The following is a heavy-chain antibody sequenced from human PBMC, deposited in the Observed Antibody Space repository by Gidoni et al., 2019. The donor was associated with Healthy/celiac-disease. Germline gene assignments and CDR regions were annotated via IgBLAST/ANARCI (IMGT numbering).Heavy chain of an antibody. CDR3: ANSGYDTYYYYYGMDV. D-gene: IGHD5-12*01. CDR2: ISGSGGST. V-gene: IGHV3-23*01. Sequence: EVQLLESGGGLVQPGGSLRLSCAASGFTFRSYAMSWVRQAPGKGLGWVSAISGSGGSTYYADSVKGRFTISRDNSKNTLYLQMNSLRAEDTAVYYCANSGYDTYYYYYGMDVWGQGTTVTVSS. J-gene: IGHJ6*02. CDR1: GFTFRSYA.